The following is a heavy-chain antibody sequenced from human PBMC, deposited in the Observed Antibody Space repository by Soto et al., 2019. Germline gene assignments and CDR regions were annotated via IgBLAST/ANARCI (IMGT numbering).Heavy chain of an antibody. CDR3: ARRYKSAGWLEP. Sequence: QVQLVQTVAEVKKPGTSEKVSCKASGYSFATYAIHWVRQAPAQGLEWMGWINHATGNKEYSDKFQDRVTFTRDTSATTAYRELRGLRSEDPAVYYCARRYKSAGWLEPWGQGTLGTVSS. V-gene: IGHV1-3*01. CDR2: INHATGNK. CDR1: GYSFATYA. J-gene: IGHJ5*02. D-gene: IGHD1-1*01.